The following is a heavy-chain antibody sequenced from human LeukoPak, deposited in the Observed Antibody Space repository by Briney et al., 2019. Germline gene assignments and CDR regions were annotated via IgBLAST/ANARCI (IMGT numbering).Heavy chain of an antibody. V-gene: IGHV1-2*02. CDR3: ARDCTNGVCHDY. CDR2: INPNSGGT. D-gene: IGHD2-8*01. Sequence: ASVKVSCKASGYTFTGYYMHWVRQAPGQGLGWMGWINPNSGGTNYAQKFQGRVTMTRDTSISTAYMELSRLRSDDTAVYYCARDCTNGVCHDYWGQGTLVTVSS. J-gene: IGHJ4*02. CDR1: GYTFTGYY.